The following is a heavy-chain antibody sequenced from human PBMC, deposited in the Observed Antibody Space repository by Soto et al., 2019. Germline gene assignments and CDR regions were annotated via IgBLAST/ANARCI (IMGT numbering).Heavy chain of an antibody. Sequence: SETLSLTCTVSGGSISSYYWSWIRQPPGKGLEWIGYIYYSGSTNYNPSLKSRVTISVDTSKNQFSLKLSSVTAADTAVYYCARGYFSSTSCRDYYMDVWGKGTTITSP. D-gene: IGHD2-2*01. CDR2: IYYSGST. V-gene: IGHV4-59*08. CDR1: GGSISSYY. CDR3: ARGYFSSTSCRDYYMDV. J-gene: IGHJ6*03.